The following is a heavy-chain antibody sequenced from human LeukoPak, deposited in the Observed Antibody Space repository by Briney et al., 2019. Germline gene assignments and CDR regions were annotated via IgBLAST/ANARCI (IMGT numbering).Heavy chain of an antibody. V-gene: IGHV4-31*03. J-gene: IGHJ6*03. CDR2: IYYNGRT. D-gene: IGHD1-26*01. Sequence: SETLSLTCTVSSDSINSGYHWSWIRQQPGKGLEWIGNIYYNGRTYYKTSLKSRIIKSVDMSKNQISLQLSSVTAADTAVYYCARDLRGSPMDVWGKGTPVAVSS. CDR3: ARDLRGSPMDV. CDR1: SDSINSGYH.